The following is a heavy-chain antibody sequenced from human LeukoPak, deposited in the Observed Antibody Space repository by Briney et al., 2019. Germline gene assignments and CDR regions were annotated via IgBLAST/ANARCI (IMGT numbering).Heavy chain of an antibody. CDR1: GFTFSSYA. D-gene: IGHD6-19*01. J-gene: IGHJ3*02. Sequence: PGGSLRLSCAASGFTFSSYAMSWVRQAPGKGLEWVSAISGSGGSTYYADSVKGRFTISRDNAKNSLYLQMNSLRAEDTAVYYCARHAIAVAGYDAFDIWGQGTMVTVSS. CDR2: ISGSGGST. V-gene: IGHV3-23*01. CDR3: ARHAIAVAGYDAFDI.